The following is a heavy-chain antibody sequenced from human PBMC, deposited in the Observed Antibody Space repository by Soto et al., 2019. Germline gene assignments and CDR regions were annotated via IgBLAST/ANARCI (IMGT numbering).Heavy chain of an antibody. V-gene: IGHV3-30-3*01. J-gene: IGHJ4*02. CDR2: ISYDGSNK. CDR3: AREALSHDFDY. Sequence: GGSLRLSCAASGFTFSSYAMHWVRQAPGKGLEWVAVISYDGSNKYYADSVKGRFTISRDNSKNTLYLQMNSLRAEDTAVYYCAREALSHDFDYWGQGTLVTVSS. CDR1: GFTFSSYA.